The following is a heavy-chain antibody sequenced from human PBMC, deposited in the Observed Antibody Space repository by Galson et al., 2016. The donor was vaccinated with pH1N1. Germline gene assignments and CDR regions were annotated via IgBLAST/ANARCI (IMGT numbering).Heavy chain of an antibody. CDR3: ARRYYVDY. J-gene: IGHJ4*02. CDR1: GYSVTRYY. Sequence: SVKVSCKASGYSVTRYYLHWIRQAPGQGLEWMGIIDPSDGTTTYSQKFQDRISLTRDTSTNSVYMELNNLRPGDSATYFCARRYYVDYWGQGTLVTVSS. CDR2: IDPSDGTT. V-gene: IGHV1-46*01.